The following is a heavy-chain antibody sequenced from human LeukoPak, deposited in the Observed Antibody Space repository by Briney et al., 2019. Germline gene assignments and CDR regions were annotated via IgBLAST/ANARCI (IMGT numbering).Heavy chain of an antibody. D-gene: IGHD6-13*01. CDR3: ARDAAAHGLFDY. CDR1: GYTFISYY. CDR2: INPSGGTT. V-gene: IGHV1-46*01. Sequence: ASVKVSCKASGYTFISYYIHWLRQAPGQGLEWMGMINPSGGTTSYAQKFQGGVTMTRDMSTSTVYIDLISLRSEDTAVYYCARDAAAHGLFDYWGQGTLVTVSS. J-gene: IGHJ4*02.